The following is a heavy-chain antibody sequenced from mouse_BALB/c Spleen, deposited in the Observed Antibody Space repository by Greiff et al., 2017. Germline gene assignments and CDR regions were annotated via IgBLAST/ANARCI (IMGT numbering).Heavy chain of an antibody. V-gene: IGHV1-18*01. J-gene: IGHJ4*01. Sequence: VQLKESGPELVKPGASVKIPCKASGYTFTDYNMDWVKQSHGKSLEWIGDINPNNGGTIYNQKFKGKATLTVDKSSSTAYMELRSLTSEDTAVYYCAKGGTVVATDYYYAMDYWGQGTSVTVSS. CDR1: GYTFTDYN. CDR3: AKGGTVVATDYYYAMDY. D-gene: IGHD1-1*01. CDR2: INPNNGGT.